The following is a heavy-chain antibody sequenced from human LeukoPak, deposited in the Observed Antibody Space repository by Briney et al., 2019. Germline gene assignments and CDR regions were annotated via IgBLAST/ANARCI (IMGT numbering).Heavy chain of an antibody. CDR3: AKDFKDIVATIPDY. CDR1: GFTLSSYA. D-gene: IGHD5-12*01. J-gene: IGHJ4*02. Sequence: GGSLRLSCAASGFTLSSYAMSWVRQAPGKGLEWVSAISGRGGSTYYADSVKGRFTISRDNSKNTLYLQMNSLRAEDTAVYYYAKDFKDIVATIPDYWGQGTLVTVSS. CDR2: ISGRGGST. V-gene: IGHV3-23*01.